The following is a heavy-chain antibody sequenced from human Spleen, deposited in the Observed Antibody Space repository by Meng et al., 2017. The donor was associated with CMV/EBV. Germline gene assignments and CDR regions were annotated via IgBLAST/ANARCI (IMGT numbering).Heavy chain of an antibody. V-gene: IGHV3-30*04. CDR2: ISYDGSNK. CDR3: ARGEGIVVVPAGIRSNIVRYYYYGMDV. CDR1: GFTFSSYA. D-gene: IGHD2-2*02. J-gene: IGHJ6*02. Sequence: GESLKISCAASGFTFSSYAMHWVRQAPGKGLEWVAVISYDGSNKYYADSVKGRFTISRDNSKNTLYLQMNSLRAEDTAVYYCARGEGIVVVPAGIRSNIVRYYYYGMDVWGQGTTVTVSS.